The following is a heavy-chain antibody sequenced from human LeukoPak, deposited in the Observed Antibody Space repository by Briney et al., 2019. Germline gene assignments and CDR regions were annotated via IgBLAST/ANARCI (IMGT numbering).Heavy chain of an antibody. D-gene: IGHD1-26*01. CDR3: AKDGDTMSGTYYYDMDV. Sequence: GGSLRLSCAASGFTFSSYGMHWVRQAPGKGLEWVAFIRYDGSNKYYADSVRGRFTISRDNSNLYLQMNSLRGEDTAVYYCAKDGDTMSGTYYYDMDVWGKGTTVTIS. J-gene: IGHJ6*03. CDR2: IRYDGSNK. V-gene: IGHV3-30*02. CDR1: GFTFSSYG.